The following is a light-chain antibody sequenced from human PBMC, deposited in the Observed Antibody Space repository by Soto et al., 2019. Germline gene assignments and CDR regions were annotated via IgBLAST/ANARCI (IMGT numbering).Light chain of an antibody. Sequence: QSALTQPASVSGSPGQSITISCTGTSSDVGSYNLVSWYQQHPGKAPKLMIYEGSKRPSGVSNRFSGSMSGNTASLTISGLQAEDEADYYCWLYSGSSTPYVFGNGTKLTVL. CDR2: EGS. J-gene: IGLJ1*01. V-gene: IGLV2-23*01. CDR3: WLYSGSSTPYV. CDR1: SSDVGSYNL.